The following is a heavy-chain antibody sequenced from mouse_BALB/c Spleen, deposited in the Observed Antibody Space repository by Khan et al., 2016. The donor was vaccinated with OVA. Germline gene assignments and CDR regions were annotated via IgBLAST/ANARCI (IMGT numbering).Heavy chain of an antibody. CDR3: GRQDYDYDPFAY. V-gene: IGHV5-6*01. CDR2: ISSGGSYT. Sequence: EVQLVESGGDLVKPGGSLKLSCAASGFTFSSYGMSWVRQTPDKRLEWVATISSGGSYTYYPDSVKGRFTISRDNAKNTLYLQMSRLKSEDTAMYYCGRQDYDYDPFAYWGQGTLVTVSA. CDR1: GFTFSSYG. J-gene: IGHJ3*01. D-gene: IGHD2-4*01.